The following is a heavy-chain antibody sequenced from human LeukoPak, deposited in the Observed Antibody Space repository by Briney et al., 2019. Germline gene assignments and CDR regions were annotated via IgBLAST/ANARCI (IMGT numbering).Heavy chain of an antibody. Sequence: PSETLSLTCAVSGYSISSGYYWGWIRQPPGKGLEWIESIYHSGSTYYNPSLKSRVTISVDTSKNQFSLKLSSVTAADTAVYYCARTRMAAAGPNWFDPWGQGTLGTVSS. CDR1: GYSISSGYY. CDR2: IYHSGST. CDR3: ARTRMAAAGPNWFDP. J-gene: IGHJ5*02. D-gene: IGHD6-13*01. V-gene: IGHV4-38-2*01.